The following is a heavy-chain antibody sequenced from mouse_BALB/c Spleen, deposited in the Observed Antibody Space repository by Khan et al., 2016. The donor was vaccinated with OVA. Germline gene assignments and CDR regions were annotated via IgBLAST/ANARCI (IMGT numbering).Heavy chain of an antibody. Sequence: VQLQESGAELAKPGASVKMSCKASGYTFTSYWMHWVKQRPGQGLEWIGYINPSTGYTEYNQKFKDKATLTADKSSSPAYMQLSSLTSEDSAGYYCARCGNSLYYAMDYWGQGTSVTVSA. CDR3: ARCGNSLYYAMDY. CDR2: INPSTGYT. V-gene: IGHV1-7*01. D-gene: IGHD2-1*01. J-gene: IGHJ4*01. CDR1: GYTFTSYW.